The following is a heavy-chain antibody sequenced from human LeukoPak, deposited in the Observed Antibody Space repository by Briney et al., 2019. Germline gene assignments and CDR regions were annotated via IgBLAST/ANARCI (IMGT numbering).Heavy chain of an antibody. D-gene: IGHD3-3*01. CDR1: GGSFSGYY. Sequence: SETLSLTCAVYGGSFSGYYWSWIRQPPGKGLEWIGEINHSGSTNYNPSLKSRVTISVDTPKNQFSLKLSSVTAADTAVYYCARGTYYDFWSGYYLPVTNWFDPWGQGTLVTVSS. CDR3: ARGTYYDFWSGYYLPVTNWFDP. V-gene: IGHV4-34*01. CDR2: INHSGST. J-gene: IGHJ5*02.